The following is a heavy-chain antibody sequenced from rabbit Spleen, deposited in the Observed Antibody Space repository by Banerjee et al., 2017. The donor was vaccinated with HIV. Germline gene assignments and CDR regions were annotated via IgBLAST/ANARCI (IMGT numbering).Heavy chain of an antibody. J-gene: IGHJ4*01. CDR3: ARDGSGCISYYFNL. Sequence: QEQLEESGGDLVKPEGSLTLTCTASGFSFSSSYWIWWVRQAPGKGLELIACIYTDTDTTYYTSWAKGRFTISKTSSTTVTLQMTSLTAADTATYFCARDGSGCISYYFNLWGPGTLVTVS. CDR2: IYTDTDTT. D-gene: IGHD1-1*01. CDR1: GFSFSSSYW. V-gene: IGHV1S45*01.